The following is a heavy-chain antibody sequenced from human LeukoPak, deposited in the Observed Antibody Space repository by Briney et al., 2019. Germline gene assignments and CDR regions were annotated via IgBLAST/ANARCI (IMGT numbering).Heavy chain of an antibody. CDR2: IYSGGST. D-gene: IGHD5-24*01. J-gene: IGHJ4*02. Sequence: GGSLRLSCAASGFTVSSNYMSWVRQAPGKGLEWVSVIYSGGSTYYADSVKGRFTISRDNSKNTLYLQMNSLRAEDTAVYYCARVDGYNYFDYWGQGTLVTVSS. CDR3: ARVDGYNYFDY. CDR1: GFTVSSNY. V-gene: IGHV3-53*01.